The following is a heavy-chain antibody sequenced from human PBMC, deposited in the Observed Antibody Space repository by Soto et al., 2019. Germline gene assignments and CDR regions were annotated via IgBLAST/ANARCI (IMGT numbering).Heavy chain of an antibody. CDR2: MNPNSGNT. J-gene: IGHJ4*02. Sequence: ASVKVFCKASGYNFNTFDIYWVRQATGHGLEWMGWMNPNSGNTGYAQELRGRVTMTRNTSNTRAYMELTSLTSDDTGVYYCAGGNFRYWGQGTLVTVSS. V-gene: IGHV1-8*02. CDR1: GYNFNTFD. CDR3: AGGNFRY.